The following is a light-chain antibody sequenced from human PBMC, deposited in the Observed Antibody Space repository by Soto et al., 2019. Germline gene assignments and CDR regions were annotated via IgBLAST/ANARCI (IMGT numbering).Light chain of an antibody. Sequence: QSVLTQPPSASGTPGQRVTISCSGSSSNIGGNTVNWYQQVPGTAPRLVIYNDRQRPSGVPDRFSASKSGTSASLAISGLQSEDEADYYCATWDASLSLLYVFGTGTKVTV. V-gene: IGLV1-44*01. CDR2: NDR. CDR1: SSNIGGNT. CDR3: ATWDASLSLLYV. J-gene: IGLJ1*01.